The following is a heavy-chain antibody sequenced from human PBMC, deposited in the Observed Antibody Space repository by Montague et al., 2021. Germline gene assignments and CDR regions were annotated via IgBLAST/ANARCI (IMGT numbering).Heavy chain of an antibody. D-gene: IGHD6-19*01. Sequence: SLRLSCAVSGFTVSSHYMSWVRQAPGKGLEWVSVIYTGDMTYYADSVKGRFTISRDNSKNTLHLQMNSLRVEDTAVYYCARDVPYSSGWYQDSWGQGTLVIVSS. J-gene: IGHJ4*02. CDR1: GFTVSSHY. CDR2: IYTGDMT. CDR3: ARDVPYSSGWYQDS. V-gene: IGHV3-53*01.